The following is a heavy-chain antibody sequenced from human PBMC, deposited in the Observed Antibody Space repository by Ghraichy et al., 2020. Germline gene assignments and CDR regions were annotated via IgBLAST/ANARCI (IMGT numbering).Heavy chain of an antibody. J-gene: IGHJ6*02. CDR2: IKSDGSGT. V-gene: IGHV3-74*01. CDR3: ARDRYYGMDV. Sequence: LSLTCEASGFTVSPYWMHWVRQAPGKGLVWVSRIKSDGSGTTYADSVKGRFTISRDNAKNTLYLQMSSLRAEDTAVYFCARDRYYGMDVWGQGTTVTVSS. CDR1: GFTVSPYW.